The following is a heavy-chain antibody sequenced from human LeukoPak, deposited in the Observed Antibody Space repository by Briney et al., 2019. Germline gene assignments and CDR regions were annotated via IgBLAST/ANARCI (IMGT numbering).Heavy chain of an antibody. CDR3: ARERNRYSRSWYLLDP. V-gene: IGHV4-38-2*02. CDR1: GYSISSGYY. Sequence: PSETLSLTCTVSGYSISSGYYWGWIRQPPGKGLEWIGSIYHSGSTYYNPSLKSRVTISVDTSKNQFSLKLSSVTAADTAVYYCARERNRYSRSWYLLDPWGQGTLVTVSS. CDR2: IYHSGST. D-gene: IGHD6-13*01. J-gene: IGHJ5*02.